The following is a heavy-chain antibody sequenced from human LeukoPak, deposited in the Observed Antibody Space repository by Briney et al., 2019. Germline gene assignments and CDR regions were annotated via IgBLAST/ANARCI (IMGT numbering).Heavy chain of an antibody. J-gene: IGHJ3*02. D-gene: IGHD3-22*01. CDR3: ARERDPYYYDSMEGAFDI. V-gene: IGHV4-4*07. Sequence: KPSETLSLTCTVSGGSISSYYWSWIRQPAGKGLEWIGRIYTSGSTNYNPSLKSRVTMSVDTSKNQFSLKLSPVTAADTAVYYCARERDPYYYDSMEGAFDIWGQGTMVTVSS. CDR1: GGSISSYY. CDR2: IYTSGST.